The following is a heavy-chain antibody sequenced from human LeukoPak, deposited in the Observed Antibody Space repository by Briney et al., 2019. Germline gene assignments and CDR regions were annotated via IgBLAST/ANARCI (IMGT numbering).Heavy chain of an antibody. CDR3: ARGHVAGTDRHWDY. Sequence: GGSLRLSCAASGFTFSSHWVHWVRQGSGKGLVWVSRIKGDGTEPSYADSVKGRFTISRDNAKSTLYMQMNSLRAEDTAVYYCARGHVAGTDRHWDYWGQGTLATVSS. V-gene: IGHV3-74*01. D-gene: IGHD6-19*01. CDR2: IKGDGTEP. CDR1: GFTFSSHW. J-gene: IGHJ4*02.